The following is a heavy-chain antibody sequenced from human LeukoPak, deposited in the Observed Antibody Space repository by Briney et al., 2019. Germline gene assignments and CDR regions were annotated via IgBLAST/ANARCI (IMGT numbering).Heavy chain of an antibody. D-gene: IGHD3-3*01. CDR3: ARPLYYDFWSGNRGPDAFDI. Sequence: GASVKVSCKASGYTFTGYYMHWVRQAPGQGLEWMGWINPNSGGTNYAQKFQGRVTMTRDTSISTAYMELSRLRSDDTAVHYCARPLYYDFWSGNRGPDAFDIWGQGTMVTVSS. CDR2: INPNSGGT. J-gene: IGHJ3*02. CDR1: GYTFTGYY. V-gene: IGHV1-2*02.